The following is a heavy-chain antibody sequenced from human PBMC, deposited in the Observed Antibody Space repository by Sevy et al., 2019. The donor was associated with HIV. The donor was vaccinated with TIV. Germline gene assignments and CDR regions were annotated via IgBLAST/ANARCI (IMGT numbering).Heavy chain of an antibody. CDR2: ISAYNGNT. D-gene: IGHD3-22*01. V-gene: IGHV1-18*01. J-gene: IGHJ5*02. Sequence: ASVKVSCKASGYTFTSYGISWVRQAPGQGLEWMGWISAYNGNTNNAHKLQGRVTMTTDTSTSTAYIELRSLRSDDTDVYYCARFYYYDSSGYYQPAPEFDPWGHGTLVTVSS. CDR3: ARFYYYDSSGYYQPAPEFDP. CDR1: GYTFTSYG.